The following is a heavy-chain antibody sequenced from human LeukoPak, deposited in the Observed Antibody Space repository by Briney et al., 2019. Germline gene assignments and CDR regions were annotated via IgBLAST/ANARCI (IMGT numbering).Heavy chain of an antibody. Sequence: GGSLRLSCAASGFTLSSYWMHWVRQAPGKGLVWVSRINSDGSSTSYADSVKGRFTISRDNAKNTLYLQMSSLRAEDTAVYYLARGYCSSTSCYFSSSYNWFDPWGQGTLVTVSP. J-gene: IGHJ5*02. CDR2: INSDGSST. CDR3: ARGYCSSTSCYFSSSYNWFDP. D-gene: IGHD2-2*01. CDR1: GFTLSSYW. V-gene: IGHV3-74*01.